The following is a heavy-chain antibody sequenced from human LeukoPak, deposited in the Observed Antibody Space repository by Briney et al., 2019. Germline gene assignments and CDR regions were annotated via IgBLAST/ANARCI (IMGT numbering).Heavy chain of an antibody. Sequence: GGSLKLSPAPSGFTFTGSTIYWVCQASGKGLEWVGHIRSKANNYATGYAASLKGRFTISRDDSKNTAYLHMNSLKTEDTPVYYCRGLRDAGGNYWTGYWGEGTLVTVSS. CDR1: GFTFTGST. CDR3: RGLRDAGGNYWTGY. J-gene: IGHJ4*02. D-gene: IGHD4-23*01. CDR2: IRSKANNYAT. V-gene: IGHV3-73*01.